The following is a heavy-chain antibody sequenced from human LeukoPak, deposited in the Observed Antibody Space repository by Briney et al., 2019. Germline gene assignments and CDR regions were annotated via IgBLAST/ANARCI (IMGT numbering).Heavy chain of an antibody. CDR2: IKLDGSEK. CDR3: ARLRYYYDSSGDNYFDY. Sequence: GGSLRLSCVASGFTFGKYWMSWVRQAPGKGLEWVANIKLDGSEKNYVDSVKGRFTISRDNSKNTLYLQMNSLRAEDTAVYYCARLRYYYDSSGDNYFDYWGQGTLVTVSS. V-gene: IGHV3-7*03. D-gene: IGHD3-22*01. CDR1: GFTFGKYW. J-gene: IGHJ4*02.